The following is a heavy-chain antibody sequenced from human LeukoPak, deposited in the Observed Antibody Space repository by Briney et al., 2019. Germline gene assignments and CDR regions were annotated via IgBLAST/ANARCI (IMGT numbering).Heavy chain of an antibody. CDR1: GFTFNNYA. J-gene: IGHJ4*02. Sequence: PGGSLRLSCAASGFTFNNYAIHWARQAPGKGLEWVAVISYDGSNKYYADSVKGRFTISRDNSKNTLYLQMNSLRAEDTAVYYCAREGPRAFDYWGQGTLVTVSS. CDR2: ISYDGSNK. CDR3: AREGPRAFDY. V-gene: IGHV3-30-3*01.